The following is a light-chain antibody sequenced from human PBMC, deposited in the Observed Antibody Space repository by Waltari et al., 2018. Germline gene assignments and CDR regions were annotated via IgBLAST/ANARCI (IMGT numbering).Light chain of an antibody. CDR2: GAS. V-gene: IGKV3-20*01. CDR3: QHYVRLPAT. J-gene: IGKJ1*01. CDR1: QSVSRA. Sequence: EIVLTQSPGTLSLSPGDRATLSFRASQSVSRALAWYPPKPGQAPRLLIYGASNRATGIPDRFSGSGSGTDFSLTISRLDPEDVAVYFCQHYVRLPATFGQGTKVEIK.